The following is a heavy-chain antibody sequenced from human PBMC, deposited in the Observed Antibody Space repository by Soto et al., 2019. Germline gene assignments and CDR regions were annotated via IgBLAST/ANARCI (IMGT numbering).Heavy chain of an antibody. CDR3: ARGKEIPDYWNFDL. CDR1: GYSFTDHY. V-gene: IGHV1-2*02. D-gene: IGHD2-2*02. J-gene: IGHJ2*01. CDR2: INPNSGGT. Sequence: QVQLVQSGAEVKEPGASVKVSCKASGYSFTDHYMHWVRQAPGQGLEWMGWINPNSGGTKSAQPFQGRVTMTRDTSVSTASMEVNRLTFDDTAVYYCARGKEIPDYWNFDLWGRGSLVTVSS.